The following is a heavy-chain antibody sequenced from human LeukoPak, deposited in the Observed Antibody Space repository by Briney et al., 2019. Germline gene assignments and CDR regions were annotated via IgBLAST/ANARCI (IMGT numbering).Heavy chain of an antibody. CDR2: IIPIFGTA. J-gene: IGHJ3*02. CDR1: GGTFSSYA. Sequence: ASVKVSCKASGGTFSSYAISWARQAPGQGLEWMGGIIPIFGTANYAQKFQGRVTITADESTSTAYMELSSLRSEDTAVYYCARRRGMGYYSGYGMGAFDIWGQGAMVTVSS. CDR3: ARRRGMGYYSGYGMGAFDI. V-gene: IGHV1-69*13. D-gene: IGHD5-12*01.